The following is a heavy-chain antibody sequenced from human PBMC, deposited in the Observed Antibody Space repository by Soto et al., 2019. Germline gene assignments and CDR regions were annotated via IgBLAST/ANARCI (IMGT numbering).Heavy chain of an antibody. CDR2: FDPEDGET. CDR3: ATALGYDFWSGYYSFDY. D-gene: IGHD3-3*01. J-gene: IGHJ4*02. CDR1: GYALTELS. Sequence: ASVKVSCKVSGYALTELSMHWVRQAPGKGLEWMGGFDPEDGETIYAQKFQGRVTMTEDTSTDTAYMELSSLRSEDTAVYYCATALGYDFWSGYYSFDYWGQGTLVT. V-gene: IGHV1-24*01.